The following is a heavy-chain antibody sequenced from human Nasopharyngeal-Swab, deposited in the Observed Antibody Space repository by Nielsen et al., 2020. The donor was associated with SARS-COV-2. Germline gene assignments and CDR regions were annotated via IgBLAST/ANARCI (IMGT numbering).Heavy chain of an antibody. V-gene: IGHV3-23*01. J-gene: IGHJ4*02. Sequence: GESLKISCAASGFTFTSYAMNWVRQAPGKGLEWVSGMSGTGDNTYYADSVKGRFTISRDNSKNTLYLQMGSLRDEDMAVYYCTRDRDGGWSFDYWGQGTLVTVSS. CDR3: TRDRDGGWSFDY. CDR1: GFTFTSYA. CDR2: MSGTGDNT. D-gene: IGHD6-19*01.